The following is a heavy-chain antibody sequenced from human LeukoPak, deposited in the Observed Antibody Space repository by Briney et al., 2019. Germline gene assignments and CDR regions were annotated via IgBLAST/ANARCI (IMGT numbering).Heavy chain of an antibody. J-gene: IGHJ4*02. V-gene: IGHV3-64*02. D-gene: IGHD3-3*01. CDR1: GFTFSTNA. CDR2: ISGNGGST. Sequence: GGSLRLSCEASGFTFSTNAIHWVRQAPGQGLQYVSAISGNGGSTYYADSVKGRFTISRDDSKNTVYLQMGSLRAEDMAVYYCARVKYNDFWSGYSPPDYWGQGTLVTVSS. CDR3: ARVKYNDFWSGYSPPDY.